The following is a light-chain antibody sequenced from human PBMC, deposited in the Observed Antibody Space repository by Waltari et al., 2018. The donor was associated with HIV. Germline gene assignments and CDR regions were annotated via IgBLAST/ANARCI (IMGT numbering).Light chain of an antibody. V-gene: IGLV2-8*01. Sequence: QSALTQPPPASGSPGQSVTVSCTGTSRYIRYFHYVSWYQQHPGKAPKLLIYGVNKRPSGVPDRFSASKSGATAFLTVSGLLAEDEADYYCAAYAGNNIVIFGGGTKVTV. J-gene: IGLJ2*01. CDR2: GVN. CDR1: SRYIRYFHY. CDR3: AAYAGNNIVI.